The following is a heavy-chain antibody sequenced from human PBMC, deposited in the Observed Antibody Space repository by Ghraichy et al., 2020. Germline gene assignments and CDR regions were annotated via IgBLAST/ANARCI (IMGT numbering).Heavy chain of an antibody. Sequence: SETLSLTCTVSGGSISSYYWSWIRQPAGKGLEWIGRIYTSGSTNYNPSLKSRVTMLVDTSKNQFSLKLSSVTAADTAVYYCARFYFRGNEGYSDYWGQGTLVTVSS. CDR2: IYTSGST. CDR3: ARFYFRGNEGYSDY. D-gene: IGHD6-13*01. J-gene: IGHJ4*02. CDR1: GGSISSYY. V-gene: IGHV4-4*07.